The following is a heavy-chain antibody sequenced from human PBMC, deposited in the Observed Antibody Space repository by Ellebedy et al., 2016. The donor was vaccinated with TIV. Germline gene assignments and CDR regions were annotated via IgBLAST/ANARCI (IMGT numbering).Heavy chain of an antibody. CDR1: GYSFTSYW. CDR2: IYPGDSDT. D-gene: IGHD3-9*01. CDR3: VAGPRQRARYNDWFAVY. Sequence: GESLKISXKGSGYSFTSYWIGWVRQMPGKGLEWMGIIYPGDSDTRYSPSFQGQVTISADKFISTAYLQWSSLKASDTAMYYCVAGPRQRARYNDWFAVYWGQGALVTVSS. V-gene: IGHV5-51*01. J-gene: IGHJ4*02.